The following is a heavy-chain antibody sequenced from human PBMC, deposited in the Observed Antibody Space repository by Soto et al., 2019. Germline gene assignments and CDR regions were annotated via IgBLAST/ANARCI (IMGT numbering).Heavy chain of an antibody. D-gene: IGHD2-2*01. CDR1: GYTFTSYY. CDR3: ARALGSPLVPAANVPDY. Sequence: ASVKVSCKASGYTFTSYYMHWVRQAPGQGLEWMGIINPSGGSTSYAQKFQGRVTMTRDTSTSTVYMELSSLRSEDTAVYYCARALGSPLVPAANVPDYWGQGTLVTVSS. J-gene: IGHJ4*02. CDR2: INPSGGST. V-gene: IGHV1-46*03.